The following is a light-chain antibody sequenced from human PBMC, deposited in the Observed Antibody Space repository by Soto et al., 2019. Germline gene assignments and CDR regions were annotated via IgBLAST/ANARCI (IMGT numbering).Light chain of an antibody. CDR2: AAS. J-gene: IGKJ1*01. CDR1: QGINNY. CDR3: LQHNSYPWT. Sequence: DIQMTQSASEMSASVGDRVNRTCRASQGINNYLVWFQQKPGKVPKRLIYAASSLQSGVPSRFSGSGSGTEFTLTISSLQPEDSATYYCLQHNSYPWTFGRGTKVDIK. V-gene: IGKV1-17*03.